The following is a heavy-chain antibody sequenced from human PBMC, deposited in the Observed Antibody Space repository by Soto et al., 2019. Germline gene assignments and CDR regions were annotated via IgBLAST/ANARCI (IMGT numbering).Heavy chain of an antibody. CDR1: GGTFSSYA. V-gene: IGHV1-69*13. CDR3: ARDQAVVVPAAIEYYYYGMDV. D-gene: IGHD2-2*02. J-gene: IGHJ6*02. CDR2: IIPIFGTA. Sequence: SVKVSCKASGGTFSSYAISWVRQAPGQGLEWMGGIIPIFGTANYAQKFQGRVTITADESTSTAYMELSSLRSEDTAVYYCARDQAVVVPAAIEYYYYGMDVWGQGTTVTVS.